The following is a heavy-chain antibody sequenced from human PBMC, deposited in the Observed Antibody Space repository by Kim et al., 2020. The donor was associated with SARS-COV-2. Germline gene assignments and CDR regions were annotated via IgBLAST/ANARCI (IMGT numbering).Heavy chain of an antibody. CDR3: ASSIAAAGRRWFDP. D-gene: IGHD6-13*01. Sequence: SETLSLTCTVSGGSISSGSYYWSWIRQPAGKGLEWIGRIYTSGSTNYNPSLKSRVTISVDTSKNQFSLKLSSVTAADTAVYYCASSIAAAGRRWFDPWGQGTLVTVSS. J-gene: IGHJ5*02. V-gene: IGHV4-61*02. CDR2: IYTSGST. CDR1: GGSISSGSYY.